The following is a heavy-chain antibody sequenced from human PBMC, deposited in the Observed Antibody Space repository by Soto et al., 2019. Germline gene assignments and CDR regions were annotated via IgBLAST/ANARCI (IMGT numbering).Heavy chain of an antibody. V-gene: IGHV1-18*01. CDR3: ARGRYGDY. CDR2: ISAHNGNT. J-gene: IGHJ4*02. D-gene: IGHD1-1*01. CDR1: GYTFTSYG. Sequence: QVHLVQSGAEVKKPGASVKVSCKASGYTFTSYGITWVRQAPGQGLEWMGWISAHNGNTDYAQKLQGRVIVTRDTYTSTAYRELRSLISDDTAVYYCARGRYGDYWGQGALVTVSS.